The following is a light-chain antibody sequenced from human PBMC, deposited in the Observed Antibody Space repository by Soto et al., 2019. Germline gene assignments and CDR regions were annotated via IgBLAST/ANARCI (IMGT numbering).Light chain of an antibody. CDR3: QQYNTFWT. CDR1: PNISSW. J-gene: IGKJ1*01. CDR2: DVS. V-gene: IGKV1-5*01. Sequence: DIQMPQSPSTLSASVGDRVTITCRASPNISSWLAWYQQKPGKAPEVRNYDVSSLESGVPSRFSGSGSGTEFTLTISRLQPDDFATYYCQQYNTFWTCGQGTKV.